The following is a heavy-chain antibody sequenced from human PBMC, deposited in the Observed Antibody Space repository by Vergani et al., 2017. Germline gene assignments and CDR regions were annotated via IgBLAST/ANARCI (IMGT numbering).Heavy chain of an antibody. CDR1: GGSITSSSYY. D-gene: IGHD3-9*01. V-gene: IGHV4-39*01. Sequence: QLHLQESGPGLVKPSETLSLTCTVSGGSITSSSYYWGWIRQPPGKGLEWIGNIYHRGGAYYNPSLKGRVTISVDTSKNQFSLEVTPVTAADTAIYFCARTESFILRYFHLALWGQGTLVTVSS. J-gene: IGHJ4*02. CDR2: IYHRGGA. CDR3: ARTESFILRYFHLAL.